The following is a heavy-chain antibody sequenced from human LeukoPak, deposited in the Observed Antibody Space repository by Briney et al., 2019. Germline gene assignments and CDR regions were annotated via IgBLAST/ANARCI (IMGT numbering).Heavy chain of an antibody. D-gene: IGHD2-15*01. CDR2: INPNSGDT. J-gene: IGHJ5*02. V-gene: IGHV1-2*06. CDR1: GYTFTVYY. CDR3: ARGYCSGGTCYLVENWFDP. Sequence: ASVKVSCKASGYTFTVYYMYWVRQAPGQGLEWMGRINPNSGDTDYAQNFQGRVTMTRDTSISTAYMELTNLRSDDTAVYNCARGYCSGGTCYLVENWFDPWGQGTLVTVSS.